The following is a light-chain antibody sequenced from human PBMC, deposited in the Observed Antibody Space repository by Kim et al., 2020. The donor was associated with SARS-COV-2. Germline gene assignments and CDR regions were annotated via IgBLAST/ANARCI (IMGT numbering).Light chain of an antibody. V-gene: IGLV1-47*01. CDR2: KER. CDR3: ATWDDSLSGPV. Sequence: GRRGTIACSGGSANVGTKYVHGYQQGPGTGPELLIYKERQRPSGVPDRFSGSRSGTSGCLAISGLQSEDEADYYCATWDDSLSGPVFGGGTKVTVL. CDR1: SANVGTKY. J-gene: IGLJ3*02.